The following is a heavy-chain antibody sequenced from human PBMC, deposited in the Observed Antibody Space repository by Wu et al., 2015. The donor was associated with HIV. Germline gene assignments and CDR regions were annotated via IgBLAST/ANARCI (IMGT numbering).Heavy chain of an antibody. CDR2: ITPVLGST. V-gene: IGHV1-69*11. Sequence: QVQLVQSGAEIKKPGSSVKVSCKASRDTFKRFAITWVRQAPGQGLECMGKITPVLGSTVYTQKFQDRVTITADESTSTSYMELSSLTSEDTAVYYCARETAAGTPPAFDIWGQGTMVTVSS. CDR3: ARETAAGTPPAFDI. D-gene: IGHD6-25*01. CDR1: RDTFKRFA. J-gene: IGHJ3*02.